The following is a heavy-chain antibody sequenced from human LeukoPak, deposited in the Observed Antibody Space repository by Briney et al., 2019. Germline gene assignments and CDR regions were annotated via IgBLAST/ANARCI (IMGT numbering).Heavy chain of an antibody. CDR3: AKETSSSFDY. D-gene: IGHD6-6*01. CDR1: GFTFSSYA. Sequence: GGSLRLSWAASGFTFSSYAMNWVRQAPGKGLEWVSRISNSGGSTYYADSVKGRFTISRDNSKNTLYLQMNSLRAEDTAVYYCAKETSSSFDYWGQGTLVTVSS. CDR2: ISNSGGST. V-gene: IGHV3-23*01. J-gene: IGHJ4*02.